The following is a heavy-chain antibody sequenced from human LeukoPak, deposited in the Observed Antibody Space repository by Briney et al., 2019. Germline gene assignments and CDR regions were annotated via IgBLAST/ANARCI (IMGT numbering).Heavy chain of an antibody. Sequence: SETLSLTCAVYGGSFSGYYWSWIRQPPGKGLEWIGEINHSGSTNYNPSLKSRVTISVDTSKNQSSLKLSSVTAADTAVYYCARDLPAAPYYYYYGMDVWGKGTTVTVSS. CDR3: ARDLPAAPYYYYYGMDV. CDR2: INHSGST. V-gene: IGHV4-34*01. J-gene: IGHJ6*04. D-gene: IGHD2-2*01. CDR1: GGSFSGYY.